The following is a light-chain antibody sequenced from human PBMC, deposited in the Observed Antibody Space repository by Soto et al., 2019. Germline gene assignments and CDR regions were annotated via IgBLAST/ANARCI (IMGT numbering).Light chain of an antibody. CDR2: GAS. V-gene: IGKV3-15*01. Sequence: EIVMTQSPATLSVSPGERATLSCRASQSVSSNLAWYQQKPGQAPRLLIYGASTRATGIPARCSGRGSGTEFTLTISSLQSEDFAVYYCQHYNNWPPGTFGQGTKVESK. CDR1: QSVSSN. CDR3: QHYNNWPPGT. J-gene: IGKJ1*01.